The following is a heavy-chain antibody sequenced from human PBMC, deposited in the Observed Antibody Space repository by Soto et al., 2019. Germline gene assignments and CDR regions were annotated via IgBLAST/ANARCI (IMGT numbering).Heavy chain of an antibody. CDR1: GGTFSSYT. Sequence: QVQLVQSGAEVKKPGSSVKVSCKASGGTFSSYTISWVRQAPGQGLEWMGRIIPILGIANYAQKFQGRVXIXAXXSTSTAYMELSSLRSEDTAVYYCARGYSGYEYVDYWGQGTLVTVSS. V-gene: IGHV1-69*02. CDR2: IIPILGIA. D-gene: IGHD5-12*01. J-gene: IGHJ4*02. CDR3: ARGYSGYEYVDY.